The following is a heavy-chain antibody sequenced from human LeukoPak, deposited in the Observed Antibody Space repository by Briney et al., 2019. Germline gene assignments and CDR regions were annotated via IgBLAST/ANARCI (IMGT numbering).Heavy chain of an antibody. D-gene: IGHD1-26*01. CDR1: GFAFSSYA. J-gene: IGHJ3*02. Sequence: GGSLRLSCAASGFAFSSYALSWVRQAPGKGLEWVSGISGSGGTTYYADPVRGRFTISRDNSKNTLYLQMNSLRAEDTAVYYCARGGSSTDAFDIWGQGTMVTVSS. V-gene: IGHV3-23*01. CDR2: ISGSGGTT. CDR3: ARGGSSTDAFDI.